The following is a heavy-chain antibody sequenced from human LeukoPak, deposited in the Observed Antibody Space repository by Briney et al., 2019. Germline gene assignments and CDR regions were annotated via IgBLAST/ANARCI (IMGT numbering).Heavy chain of an antibody. D-gene: IGHD6-6*01. V-gene: IGHV1-2*02. CDR2: INPNSGGT. Sequence: ASVKVSCKASGYTFTGDYMHWVRHAPGQGLEWMGWINPNSGGTNYAQKFQGRVTMTRDTSISTAYMELSRLRSDDTAVYYCARERGRSSSFNAVYWGQGALVTVSS. CDR1: GYTFTGDY. CDR3: ARERGRSSSFNAVY. J-gene: IGHJ4*02.